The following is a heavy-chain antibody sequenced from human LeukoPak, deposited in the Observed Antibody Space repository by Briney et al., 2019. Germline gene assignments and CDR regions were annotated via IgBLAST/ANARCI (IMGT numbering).Heavy chain of an antibody. V-gene: IGHV3-30*18. J-gene: IGHJ6*02. CDR1: GFTFSSYA. CDR3: AKAPWGANTHVYGMDV. Sequence: PGGSLRLSCAASGFTFSSYAMSWVRQAPGKGLEWVAVISYDGSNKYYADSVKGRFTISRDNSKNTLYLQMNSLRAEDTAVYYCAKAPWGANTHVYGMDVWGQGTTVTVSS. CDR2: ISYDGSNK. D-gene: IGHD4/OR15-4a*01.